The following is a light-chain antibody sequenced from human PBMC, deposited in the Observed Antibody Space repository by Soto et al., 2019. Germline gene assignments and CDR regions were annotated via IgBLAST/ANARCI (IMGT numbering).Light chain of an antibody. CDR2: AAS. J-gene: IGKJ1*01. CDR1: QTINKC. V-gene: IGKV1-39*01. Sequence: DIQMTQSPSSLSASVGDRVTITCRASQTINKCLNWYQQKPGTAPKVLIYAASTLQSGVPSRFSGSGSGTDFTLTISSLQPEDFATYYCQQSCSAPRMFGQGTKVEI. CDR3: QQSCSAPRM.